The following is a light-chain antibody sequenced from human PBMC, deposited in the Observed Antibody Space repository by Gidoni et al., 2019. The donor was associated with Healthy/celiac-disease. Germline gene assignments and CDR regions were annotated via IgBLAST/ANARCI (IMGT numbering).Light chain of an antibody. CDR3: QQYGSSPPYT. CDR2: GAS. V-gene: IGKV3-20*01. Sequence: IVLTQSPGTLSLSPGERATRSCRARQSVSSSYLAWYQQKPGQAPRLLIYGASSRATGIPDRFSGSGSGTDFTLTISRLEPEDFAVYYCQQYGSSPPYTFGQGTKLEIK. J-gene: IGKJ2*01. CDR1: QSVSSSY.